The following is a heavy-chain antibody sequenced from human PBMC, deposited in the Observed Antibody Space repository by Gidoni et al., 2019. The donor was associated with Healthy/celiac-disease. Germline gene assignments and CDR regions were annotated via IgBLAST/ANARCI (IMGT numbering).Heavy chain of an antibody. V-gene: IGHV3-53*01. Sequence: ELQLVESGVALLQPGGSRRLSCAASGFTLSSNYMSWVRQAPGKGLEWVSVIYSGGSTYYADSVKGRFTISRDNSKNTLYLQMNSLRAEDTDVYYCARVNYDILTGYVDYWGQGTLVTVSS. CDR3: ARVNYDILTGYVDY. CDR1: GFTLSSNY. CDR2: IYSGGST. J-gene: IGHJ4*02. D-gene: IGHD3-9*01.